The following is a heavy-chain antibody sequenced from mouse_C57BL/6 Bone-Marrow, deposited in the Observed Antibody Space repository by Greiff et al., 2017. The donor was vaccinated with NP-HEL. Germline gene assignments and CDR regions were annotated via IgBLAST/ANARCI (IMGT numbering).Heavy chain of an antibody. CDR2: ISSGGSYT. CDR1: GFTFSSYG. V-gene: IGHV5-6*01. CDR3: ARRGTTVVAGDY. Sequence: EVQLQESGGDLVKPGGSLKPSCAASGFTFSSYGMSWVRQTPDKRLEWVATISSGGSYTYYPDSVKGRFTISRDNAKNTLYLQMSSLKSEDTAMYYCARRGTTVVAGDYWGQGTTLTVSS. J-gene: IGHJ2*01. D-gene: IGHD1-1*01.